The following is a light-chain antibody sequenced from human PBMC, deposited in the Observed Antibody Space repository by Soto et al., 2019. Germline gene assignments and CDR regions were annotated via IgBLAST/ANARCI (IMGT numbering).Light chain of an antibody. Sequence: QSVLTQPPPASGTPGQRVTISCSGSSSNIGSNYVYWYQQLPGTAPKLLIYRNNQRPSGVPDRFSGSKSGTPASLAISGPGSEDEVDYYCAAWNDGLSGFVLGTGTKVTVL. CDR1: SSNIGSNY. CDR3: AAWNDGLSGFV. V-gene: IGLV1-47*01. J-gene: IGLJ1*01. CDR2: RNN.